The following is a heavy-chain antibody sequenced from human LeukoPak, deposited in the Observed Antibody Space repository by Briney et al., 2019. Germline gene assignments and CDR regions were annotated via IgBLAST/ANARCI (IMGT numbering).Heavy chain of an antibody. CDR2: IYTSGIT. D-gene: IGHD1-26*01. V-gene: IGHV3-66*01. CDR1: AFIVSSNF. Sequence: PGRSLRLSCAVSAFIVSSNFMSWVRQAPGKGPEWVSVIYTSGITYYAASVRGRFTISRDNSKNTLYLQMDSLTAEDTAVYYCAREDAGGTYAFDYWGQGTLVTVSS. J-gene: IGHJ4*02. CDR3: AREDAGGTYAFDY.